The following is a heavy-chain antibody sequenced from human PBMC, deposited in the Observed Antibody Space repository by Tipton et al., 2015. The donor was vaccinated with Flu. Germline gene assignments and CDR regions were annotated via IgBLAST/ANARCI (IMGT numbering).Heavy chain of an antibody. J-gene: IGHJ4*02. CDR3: ARGSGSGTEMIFYY. Sequence: LRLSCAVSGGSLSAYYWSWIRQPPGKGLEWIGEINHSGSTNYNPSLKSRVTMSVDTSKNQFSLRLSSVTAADSAMYYCARGSGSGTEMIFYYWGQGALVTVSS. V-gene: IGHV4-34*01. CDR1: GGSLSAYY. CDR2: INHSGST. D-gene: IGHD3-10*01.